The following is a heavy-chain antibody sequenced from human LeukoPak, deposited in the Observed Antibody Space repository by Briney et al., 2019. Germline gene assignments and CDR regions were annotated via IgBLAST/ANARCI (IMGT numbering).Heavy chain of an antibody. Sequence: GGSLRLSCAASGFTFSDYYMSWIRQAPGKGLEWVSYISSSGSTIYYADSVKGRFTISRDNAKNSLYLQMNSLRAEDTAVYYCAREGIDDYGDHEDYYYYYYMDVWGKGTTVTVSS. J-gene: IGHJ6*03. CDR1: GFTFSDYY. V-gene: IGHV3-11*01. CDR2: ISSSGSTI. D-gene: IGHD4-17*01. CDR3: AREGIDDYGDHEDYYYYYYMDV.